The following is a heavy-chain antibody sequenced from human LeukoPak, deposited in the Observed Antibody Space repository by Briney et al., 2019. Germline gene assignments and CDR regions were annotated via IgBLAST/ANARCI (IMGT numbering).Heavy chain of an antibody. CDR1: GGTFSSYA. CDR2: IIPIFGTA. CDR3: GGGMGLELDY. Sequence: GASVKVSCKASGGTFSSYAISWVRQAPGQGLEWMGGIIPIFGTANYAQKFQGRVTITADKSTSTAYMELSSLRSEDTAVYDCGGGMGLELDYWGQGNLVTVSS. V-gene: IGHV1-69*06. J-gene: IGHJ4*02. D-gene: IGHD1-7*01.